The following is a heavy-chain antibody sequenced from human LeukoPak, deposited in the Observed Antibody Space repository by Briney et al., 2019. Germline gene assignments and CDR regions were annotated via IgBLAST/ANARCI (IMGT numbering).Heavy chain of an antibody. CDR3: AVDCVYYDSSGYLDNNWFDP. Sequence: GASVKVSCKASGYTFTGYYMHRVRQAPGQGLEWMGRINPNSGGTNYAQKFQGRVTMTRDTSISTAYMELSRLRSDDTAVYYCAVDCVYYDSSGYLDNNWFDPWGQGTLVTVSS. CDR1: GYTFTGYY. J-gene: IGHJ5*02. V-gene: IGHV1-2*06. CDR2: INPNSGGT. D-gene: IGHD3-22*01.